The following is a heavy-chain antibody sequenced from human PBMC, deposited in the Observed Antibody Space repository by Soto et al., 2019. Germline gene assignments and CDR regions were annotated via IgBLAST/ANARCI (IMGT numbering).Heavy chain of an antibody. CDR2: ISYDGSNN. CDR3: AKDNMVRGVAALYYFDY. V-gene: IGHV3-30*18. D-gene: IGHD3-10*01. Sequence: EGSLRLSCAGSGFTFSRYGMHWVRQAPGKGLEWLAVISYDGSNNYYADSVKGRFTISRDNSKNTLYLQMNSLRAEDTAVYYCAKDNMVRGVAALYYFDYWGQGT. J-gene: IGHJ4*02. CDR1: GFTFSRYG.